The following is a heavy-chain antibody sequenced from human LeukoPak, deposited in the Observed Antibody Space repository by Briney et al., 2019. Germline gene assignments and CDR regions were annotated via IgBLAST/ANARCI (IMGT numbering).Heavy chain of an antibody. CDR1: GGSISSHY. Sequence: PSETLSLTCTVSGGSISSHYWSWIRQPPGKGLEWIGCIYYSGSTNYNPSLKSRVTISVDTSKNQFSLKLSSVTAADTAVYYCARYLGRPAAASAFDPWGQGTLVTVSS. CDR3: ARYLGRPAAASAFDP. D-gene: IGHD2-2*01. J-gene: IGHJ5*02. CDR2: IYYSGST. V-gene: IGHV4-59*11.